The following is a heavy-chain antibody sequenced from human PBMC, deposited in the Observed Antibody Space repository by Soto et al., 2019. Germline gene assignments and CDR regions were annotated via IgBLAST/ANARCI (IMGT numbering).Heavy chain of an antibody. V-gene: IGHV3-30*03. CDR3: ARTRSAWSDFHYYSLDV. CDR1: GFTFNSYG. D-gene: IGHD1-26*01. Sequence: GGSLRLSCAAPGFTFNSYGMHWVRQGPGNGLEWVAFISYDSTKTYYADSVKGRFTISRDNSNSALYVQMNSLTGEDTAVYYCARTRSAWSDFHYYSLDVWGQGTTVTVSS. J-gene: IGHJ6*02. CDR2: ISYDSTKT.